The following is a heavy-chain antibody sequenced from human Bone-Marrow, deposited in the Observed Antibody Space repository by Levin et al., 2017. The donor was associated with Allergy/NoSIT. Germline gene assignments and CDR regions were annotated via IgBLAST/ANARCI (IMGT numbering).Heavy chain of an antibody. Sequence: ASVKVSCKTSGYIFTSYYVHWVRQAPGQGLEWMGVINPSGGGTSYAQKFQDRIIMTRDTSTTTVHLELSSLRSDDTAMYYCAVYCSSISCFQDSHDPFDIWGQGTKVTVSS. CDR1: GYIFTSYY. V-gene: IGHV1-46*01. CDR2: INPSGGGT. D-gene: IGHD2-2*01. J-gene: IGHJ3*02. CDR3: AVYCSSISCFQDSHDPFDI.